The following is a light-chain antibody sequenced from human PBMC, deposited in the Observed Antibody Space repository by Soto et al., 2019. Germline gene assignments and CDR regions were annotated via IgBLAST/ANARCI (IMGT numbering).Light chain of an antibody. CDR2: DVS. CDR1: SSDVGGYNY. Sequence: QSALTQPASVSGSPGQSITISCTGTSSDVGGYNYVSWYQQHPGKAPKVMIYDVSKRPSGISNRFSGSKSGNTASLTISGPPVEDEGDYYCSSYTSGSTRVVFGGGTKLTVL. CDR3: SSYTSGSTRVV. V-gene: IGLV2-14*03. J-gene: IGLJ2*01.